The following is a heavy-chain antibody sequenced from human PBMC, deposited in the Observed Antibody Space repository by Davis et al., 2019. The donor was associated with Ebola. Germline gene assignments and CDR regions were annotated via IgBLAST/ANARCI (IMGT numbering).Heavy chain of an antibody. J-gene: IGHJ4*02. V-gene: IGHV3-7*03. D-gene: IGHD5-12*01. CDR3: VSPASGYHYYFDY. CDR1: GFTFSSYW. CDR2: IKQDGSEK. Sequence: PGGSLRLSCAASGFTFSSYWMSWVRQAPGKGLEWVANIKQDGSEKYYVDSVKGRFTISRDNSKNTLYLQMNSLRAEDTAVYYCVSPASGYHYYFDYWGQGTLVTVSS.